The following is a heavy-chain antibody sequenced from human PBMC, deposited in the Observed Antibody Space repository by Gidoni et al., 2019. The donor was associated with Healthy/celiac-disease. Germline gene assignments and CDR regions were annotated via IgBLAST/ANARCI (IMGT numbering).Heavy chain of an antibody. V-gene: IGHV3-15*01. Sequence: EVQLVESGGGLVKPGGSLRLSCAASGFTFSNAWMSWVRQAPGKGLEWVGRIKSKTDGGTTDYAAPVKGRFTISRDDSKNTLYLQMNSLKTEDTAVYYCTTLVVVLDDAFDIWGQGTMVTVSS. CDR2: IKSKTDGGTT. CDR3: TTLVVVLDDAFDI. J-gene: IGHJ3*02. CDR1: GFTFSNAW. D-gene: IGHD3-22*01.